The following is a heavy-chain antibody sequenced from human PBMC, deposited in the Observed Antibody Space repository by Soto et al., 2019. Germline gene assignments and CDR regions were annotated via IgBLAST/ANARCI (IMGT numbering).Heavy chain of an antibody. CDR3: ARDRITMVRGAPNWFDP. CDR1: GGTFSSYT. J-gene: IGHJ5*02. Sequence: SVKVSCKASGGTFSSYTISWVRQAPGQGLEWMGRIIPILGIANYAQKFQGRVTITADKSTSTAYMELSSLRSEDTAVYYCARDRITMVRGAPNWFDPWGQGTLVTVSS. CDR2: IIPILGIA. D-gene: IGHD3-10*01. V-gene: IGHV1-69*04.